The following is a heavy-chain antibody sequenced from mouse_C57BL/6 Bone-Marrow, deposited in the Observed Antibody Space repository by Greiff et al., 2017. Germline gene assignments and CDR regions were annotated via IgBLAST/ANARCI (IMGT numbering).Heavy chain of an antibody. V-gene: IGHV1-87*01. J-gene: IGHJ1*03. D-gene: IGHD1-1*01. CDR3: SEDAAVYYCAYTTVAQWYFDV. Sequence: QVQLKESGPELARPWASVKISCQAFYTFSRRVHFAIRDTNYWMPWVKQRPGQGLEWIGAIYPGNGGTSYNQKFKGKAPLTADKSSSTAYMQLSSLTSEDAAVYYCAYTTVAQWYFDVWGTGTTVTVSS. CDR2: GQGLEWIG. CDR1: YTFSRRVH.